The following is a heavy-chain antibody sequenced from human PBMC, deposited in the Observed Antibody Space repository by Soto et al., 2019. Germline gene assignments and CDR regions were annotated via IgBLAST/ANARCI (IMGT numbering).Heavy chain of an antibody. V-gene: IGHV3-21*01. Sequence: LRLSCAASGFTFSSYSMNWVRQAPGKGLEWVSSISSSSSYIYYADSVKGRFTISRDNAKNSLYLQMNSPRAEDTAVYYCARRYCSGGSCYSGAFDIWGQGTMVTVSS. CDR1: GFTFSSYS. D-gene: IGHD2-15*01. J-gene: IGHJ3*02. CDR3: ARRYCSGGSCYSGAFDI. CDR2: ISSSSSYI.